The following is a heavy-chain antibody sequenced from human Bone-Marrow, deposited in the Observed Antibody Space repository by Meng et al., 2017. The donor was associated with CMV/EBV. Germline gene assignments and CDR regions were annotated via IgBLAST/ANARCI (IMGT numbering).Heavy chain of an antibody. CDR3: ARGGGGGTYYDFWSGYLPNWFDP. Sequence: ASVKVSCKASGYTFTSYDINWVRQATGQGLEWMGWMNPNSGNTGYAQKFQGRVTMTRNTSISTAYRELSSLRSEDTAVYYCARGGGGGTYYDFWSGYLPNWFDPWGQGTLVTVSS. V-gene: IGHV1-8*01. D-gene: IGHD3-3*01. CDR2: MNPNSGNT. CDR1: GYTFTSYD. J-gene: IGHJ5*02.